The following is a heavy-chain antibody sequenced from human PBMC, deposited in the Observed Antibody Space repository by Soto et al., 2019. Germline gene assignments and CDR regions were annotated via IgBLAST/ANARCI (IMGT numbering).Heavy chain of an antibody. V-gene: IGHV3-7*01. CDR1: GFTFSSYW. CDR3: ARDRHYDFWSGYYSPYGMDV. Sequence: GGSLRLSCAASGFTFSSYWMTWVRQAPGKGLEWVANIKQDGSEKYYVDSVKGRFTISRDNAKNSLYLQMNSLRAEDSAVYYCARDRHYDFWSGYYSPYGMDVWGQGTTVTVSS. CDR2: IKQDGSEK. D-gene: IGHD3-3*01. J-gene: IGHJ6*02.